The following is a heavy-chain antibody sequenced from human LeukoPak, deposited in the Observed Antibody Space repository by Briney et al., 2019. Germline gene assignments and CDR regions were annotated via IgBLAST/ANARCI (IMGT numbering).Heavy chain of an antibody. D-gene: IGHD5-18*01. J-gene: IGHJ4*02. Sequence: PSETLSLTCTVSGGSISNYYWSWMRQPPGKGLKGMGYIYSSGSVSTNYTPSLKRRVTISIATSKNQFSLKLNSVTAADPAVYYCARAKRGYSYGYNDFWGQGLLVTVSS. CDR2: IYSSGSVST. CDR1: GGSISNYY. CDR3: ARAKRGYSYGYNDF. V-gene: IGHV4-59*08.